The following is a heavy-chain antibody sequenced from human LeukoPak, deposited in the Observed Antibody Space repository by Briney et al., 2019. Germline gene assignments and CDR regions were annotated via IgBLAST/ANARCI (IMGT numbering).Heavy chain of an antibody. Sequence: ASVKVSCKASGYTFTRYYMHWVRQAPGQGLEWMGRINPNSGGTNYAQKFQGRVTMTRDTSISTAYMELSRLRSDDTAVYYCARAPPDILILGYYYYGMDVWGQGTTVTVSS. CDR2: INPNSGGT. J-gene: IGHJ6*02. CDR3: ARAPPDILILGYYYYGMDV. D-gene: IGHD3-9*01. CDR1: GYTFTRYY. V-gene: IGHV1-2*06.